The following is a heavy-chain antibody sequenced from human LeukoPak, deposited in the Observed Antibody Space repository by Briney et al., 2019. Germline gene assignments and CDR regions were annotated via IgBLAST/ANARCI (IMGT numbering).Heavy chain of an antibody. J-gene: IGHJ4*02. Sequence: GGSLRLSCAASGFTFSRYWMSWVRQAPGKGLEWVANIKQDGSEKYYVDSVKGRFTISKDNAKDSLFLQMNSLRAEDTAVYYCARGRTWEPPFLFDYWGQGTLVTVSS. CDR3: ARGRTWEPPFLFDY. V-gene: IGHV3-7*01. CDR2: IKQDGSEK. CDR1: GFTFSRYW. D-gene: IGHD1-26*01.